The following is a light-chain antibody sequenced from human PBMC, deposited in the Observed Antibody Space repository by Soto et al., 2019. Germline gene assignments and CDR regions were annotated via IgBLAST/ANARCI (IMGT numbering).Light chain of an antibody. CDR1: SSDVGGYNY. CDR2: EVS. CDR3: SSYTSSSTLVV. J-gene: IGLJ1*01. V-gene: IGLV2-14*01. Sequence: QSVLTQPASVSGSPGQSITISCTGTSSDVGGYNYVSWYRRHPGKAPKLMIYEVSNRPSGVSNRFSGSKSGNTASLTISGLQAEDEADYYCSSYTSSSTLVVFGTGTKVTVL.